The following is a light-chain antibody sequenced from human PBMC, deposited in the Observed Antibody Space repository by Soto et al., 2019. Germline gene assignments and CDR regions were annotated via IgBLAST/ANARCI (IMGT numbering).Light chain of an antibody. Sequence: HSVLTQPPSVSAAPGQRVTISCSGSSSNIGGNSVSWYQQLPGTAPKLLIYGNSNRPSGVPDRFSGSKSGNTASLTISGLQAEDEADYYCCSYAGDLALFGGGTKVTVL. V-gene: IGLV1-40*01. CDR2: GNS. J-gene: IGLJ2*01. CDR1: SSNIGGNS. CDR3: CSYAGDLAL.